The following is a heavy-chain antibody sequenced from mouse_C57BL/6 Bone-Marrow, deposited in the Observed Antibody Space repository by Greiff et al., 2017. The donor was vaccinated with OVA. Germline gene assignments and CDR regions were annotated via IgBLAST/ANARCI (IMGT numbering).Heavy chain of an antibody. D-gene: IGHD3-2*02. CDR2: IYPGNSDT. CDR1: GYTFTSYW. J-gene: IGHJ4*01. V-gene: IGHV1-5*01. Sequence: EVQLQQSGTVLARPGASVKMSCKTSGYTFTSYWMHWVKQRPGQGLEWIGAIYPGNSDTSYNQKFKGKAKLTAVTSASTAYMELSSLTNEDSAVDYCTNSSGYGYAEDYWGQGTSVTVSS. CDR3: TNSSGYGYAEDY.